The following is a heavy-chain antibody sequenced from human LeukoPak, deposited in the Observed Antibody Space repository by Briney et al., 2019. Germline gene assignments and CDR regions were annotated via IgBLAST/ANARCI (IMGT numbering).Heavy chain of an antibody. J-gene: IGHJ5*02. CDR3: ARGNHDSSSWYT. CDR1: GGSFSGYY. Sequence: SETLSLTCAVYGGSFSGYYWSWIRQPPGKGLEWIGEINHSGSTNYNPSLKSRVTISVDTSKNQFSLKLSSVTAADTAVYYCARGNHDSSSWYTWGQGTLVTVSS. D-gene: IGHD6-13*01. V-gene: IGHV4-34*01. CDR2: INHSGST.